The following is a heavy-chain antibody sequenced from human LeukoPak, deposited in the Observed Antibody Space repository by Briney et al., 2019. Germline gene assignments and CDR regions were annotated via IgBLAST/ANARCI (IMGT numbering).Heavy chain of an antibody. Sequence: GESLKISCKGSGYIFTSYWIAWVRQMPGKGLEWMGLIYPDDSDTRYSPSFEGQVTISADKSIRTAYLQWSSLKASDTAMYYCAGTTPGGSLGAFDIWGQGTMVTVSS. CDR2: IYPDDSDT. CDR1: GYIFTSYW. CDR3: AGTTPGGSLGAFDI. J-gene: IGHJ3*02. D-gene: IGHD1-14*01. V-gene: IGHV5-51*01.